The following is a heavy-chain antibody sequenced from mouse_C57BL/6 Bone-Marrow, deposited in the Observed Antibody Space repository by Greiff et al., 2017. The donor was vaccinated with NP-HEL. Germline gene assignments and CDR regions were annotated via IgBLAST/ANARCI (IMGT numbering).Heavy chain of an antibody. CDR3: ASPYDYDVAWFAY. CDR1: GFTFSSYG. CDR2: ISSGGSYT. Sequence: EVKLMESGGDLVKPGGSLKLSCAASGFTFSSYGMSWVRQTPDKRLEWVATISSGGSYTYSPESVKGRFTISRDNAKNTLYLQMSSLKSEDTAMYYCASPYDYDVAWFAYWGQGTLVTVSA. J-gene: IGHJ3*01. V-gene: IGHV5-6*01. D-gene: IGHD2-4*01.